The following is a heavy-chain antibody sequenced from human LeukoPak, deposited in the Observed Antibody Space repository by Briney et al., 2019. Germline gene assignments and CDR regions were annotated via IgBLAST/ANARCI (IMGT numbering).Heavy chain of an antibody. V-gene: IGHV3-30-3*01. CDR1: GFTFSSYA. CDR2: ISYDGSNK. D-gene: IGHD3-16*01. Sequence: PGGSLRLSCAASGFTFSSYAMHWVRQAPGKGLEWVAVISYDGSNKYYADSVKGRFTISRDNSKNTLYLQMNSLRAEDTAVYYCAGGRGPSYFDYWGQGTLVTVSS. CDR3: AGGRGPSYFDY. J-gene: IGHJ4*02.